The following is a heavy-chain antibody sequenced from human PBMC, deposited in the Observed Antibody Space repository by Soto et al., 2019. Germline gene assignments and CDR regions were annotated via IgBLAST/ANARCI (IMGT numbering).Heavy chain of an antibody. Sequence: SGPMLVNPTETRTLTCTVWGGSVSNGRGGVSWIRQPPGKAMEWLAHIFSNDDNSPSTSLKSTLTISKDISTSQVVLTMTNMDPADSATYSCALIKDCSRTDCYLASFDPWGQGTLVTVSS. CDR3: ALIKDCSRTDCYLASFDP. D-gene: IGHD2-2*01. J-gene: IGHJ5*02. CDR2: IFSNDDN. CDR1: GGSVSNGRGG. V-gene: IGHV2-26*01.